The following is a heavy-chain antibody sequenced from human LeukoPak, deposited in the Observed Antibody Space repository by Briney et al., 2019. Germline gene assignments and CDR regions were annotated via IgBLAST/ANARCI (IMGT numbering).Heavy chain of an antibody. Sequence: GGSLRLSCAASGITLSDQDMGWIRQAPGKGPEWVSDITTGGRTMYYADSVRVRFTISGDNAKNSLYLQMNSLRADDTAVYFCARIDRSDWFDPWGQGTLVTVSS. CDR2: ITTGGRTM. CDR3: ARIDRSDWFDP. J-gene: IGHJ5*02. CDR1: GITLSDQD. V-gene: IGHV3-11*01.